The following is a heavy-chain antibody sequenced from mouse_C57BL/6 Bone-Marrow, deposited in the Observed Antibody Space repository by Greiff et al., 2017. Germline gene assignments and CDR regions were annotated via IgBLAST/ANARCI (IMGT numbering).Heavy chain of an antibody. J-gene: IGHJ1*03. CDR2: ISGGGGNT. CDR1: GFTFSSYT. D-gene: IGHD1-1*01. V-gene: IGHV5-9*01. CDR3: SRQVTTVLATKYFDV. Sequence: EVKLVESGGGLVKPGGSLKLYCAASGFTFSSYTMSWVRQTPEKRLQWVAAISGGGGNTYYPDSVKGRFTISRDNDKNILYLQMSSLRSEDTALYYCSRQVTTVLATKYFDVWGTGTTVTVSS.